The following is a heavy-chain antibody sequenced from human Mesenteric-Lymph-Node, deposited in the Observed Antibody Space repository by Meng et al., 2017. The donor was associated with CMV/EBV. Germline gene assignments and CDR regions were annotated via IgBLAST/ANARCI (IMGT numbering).Heavy chain of an antibody. CDR1: GYTFTGYY. D-gene: IGHD5-18*01. J-gene: IGHJ4*02. CDR3: ARHSYGSTHLWLTRWFDY. V-gene: IGHV1-2*02. Sequence: ASVKVSCKASGYTFTGYYMHWVRQAPGQGLEWMGWINPNNDGTNYAQKFQGRVTMTRDTSISTAYMELSSLRSDDTAVYYCARHSYGSTHLWLTRWFDYWGQGTLVTVSS. CDR2: INPNNDGT.